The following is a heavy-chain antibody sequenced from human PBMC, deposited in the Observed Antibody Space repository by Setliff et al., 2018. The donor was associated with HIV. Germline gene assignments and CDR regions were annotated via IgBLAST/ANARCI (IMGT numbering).Heavy chain of an antibody. CDR2: IYSTGST. V-gene: IGHV4-4*09. CDR1: GGSIYNFY. Sequence: SETLSLTCSVSGGSIYNFYWSWIRQSPGKGLEWIGYIYSTGSTNYNPSLKSRVTMSVDTSKNQFSLKLISVTAADQGVYYCARVPVAGANWFDPWGLGTLVTVSS. D-gene: IGHD2-21*01. J-gene: IGHJ5*02. CDR3: ARVPVAGANWFDP.